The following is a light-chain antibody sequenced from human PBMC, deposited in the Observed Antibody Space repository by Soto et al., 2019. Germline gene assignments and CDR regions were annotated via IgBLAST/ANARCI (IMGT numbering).Light chain of an antibody. J-gene: IGLJ1*01. CDR2: DVS. CDR1: SSDVGGYNY. CDR3: SSYTSASTYV. V-gene: IGLV2-14*01. Sequence: QSALTQPASVSGSPGQSITISCTGTSSDVGGYNYVSWYQQHPGKAHKLMIYDVSNRPSGVSNRFSGSKSGNTASLTISGIQAEDEADYYCSSYTSASTYVLGTGTKVTVL.